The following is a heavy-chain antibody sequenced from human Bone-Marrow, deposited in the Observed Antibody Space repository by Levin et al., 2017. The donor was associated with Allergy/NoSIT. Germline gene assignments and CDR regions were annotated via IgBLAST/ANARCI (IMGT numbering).Heavy chain of an antibody. CDR2: IIPLFVTG. D-gene: IGHD4-17*01. V-gene: IGHV1-69*13. Sequence: SVKVSCKTSGGTFSDYAISWVRQAPGQGLEWMGGIIPLFVTGHYAQKFQGRVTITADESTSTAYMEMNTLTSEDTAVYFCARDRIRAGVTTGPLGYWGQGNLVTVSA. J-gene: IGHJ4*02. CDR3: ARDRIRAGVTTGPLGY. CDR1: GGTFSDYA.